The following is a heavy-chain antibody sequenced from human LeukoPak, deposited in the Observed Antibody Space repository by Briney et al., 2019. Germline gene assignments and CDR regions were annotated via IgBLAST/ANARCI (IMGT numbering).Heavy chain of an antibody. J-gene: IGHJ3*02. CDR3: ARGTQVGATHVDAFDI. CDR1: GFTFNSYA. D-gene: IGHD1-26*01. CDR2: IPYDGSNK. V-gene: IGHV3-30-3*01. Sequence: QPGRPLRLYCAASGFTFNSYAMHWVRQAPGKGLERVAVIPYDGSNKYYADSVKGRFTISRGNAKNSLYLQLNSLRAEDTAVYYCARGTQVGATHVDAFDIWGQGTMVTVSS.